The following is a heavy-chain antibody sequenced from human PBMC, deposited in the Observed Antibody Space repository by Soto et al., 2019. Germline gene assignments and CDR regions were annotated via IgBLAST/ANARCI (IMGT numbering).Heavy chain of an antibody. Sequence: GGSLRLSCAASGFTFSSYAMHWVRQAPGKGLEWVAVISYDGSNKYYADSVKGRFTISRDNSKNTLYLQMNSLRAEDTAVYYCARDLEGQWGYYFDYWGQGTLVTVSS. D-gene: IGHD3-3*01. J-gene: IGHJ4*02. CDR3: ARDLEGQWGYYFDY. CDR2: ISYDGSNK. V-gene: IGHV3-30-3*01. CDR1: GFTFSSYA.